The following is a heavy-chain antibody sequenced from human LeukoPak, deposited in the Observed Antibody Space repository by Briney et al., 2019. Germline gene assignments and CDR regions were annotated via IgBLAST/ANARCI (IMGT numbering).Heavy chain of an antibody. D-gene: IGHD3-22*01. CDR2: INSDGSST. CDR3: AKDQNYESSGYYGGFDY. V-gene: IGHV3-74*01. J-gene: IGHJ4*02. Sequence: PGGSLRLSCAASGFTFSSYWMHWVRQAPGKGLVWVSRINSDGSSTSYADSVKGRFTISRDNAKNTLYLQMNSLRAEDTALYYCAKDQNYESSGYYGGFDYWGQGTLVTVSS. CDR1: GFTFSSYW.